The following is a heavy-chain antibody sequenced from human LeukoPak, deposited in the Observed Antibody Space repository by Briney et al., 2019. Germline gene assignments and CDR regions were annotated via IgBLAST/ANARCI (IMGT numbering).Heavy chain of an antibody. Sequence: PSETLSLTCPVSGYSLSRGGYWGWVRQPPGKGLGWVGTILHSGSTFYNPSLKGRVPLAVGTSQKPFSLKLGSVTAADPGVYYWAGDANWNYGYWGQGTLGTVSS. CDR1: GYSLSRGGY. CDR2: ILHSGST. V-gene: IGHV4-38-2*02. J-gene: IGHJ4*02. CDR3: AGDANWNYGY. D-gene: IGHD1-7*01.